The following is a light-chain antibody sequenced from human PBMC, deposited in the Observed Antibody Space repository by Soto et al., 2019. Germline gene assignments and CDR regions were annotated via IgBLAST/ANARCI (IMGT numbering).Light chain of an antibody. CDR2: ETS. Sequence: QSVLTQPASVSGSPGQSFTISCTGSSSDVGSYDLVSWYQHHPGKAPKLVIFETSNRPSGVSHRFSGSKSGNTASLTISGLQTEDEADYYCCSYAGSSSWVFGGGTKVTVL. CDR3: CSYAGSSSWV. J-gene: IGLJ3*02. CDR1: SSDVGSYDL. V-gene: IGLV2-23*01.